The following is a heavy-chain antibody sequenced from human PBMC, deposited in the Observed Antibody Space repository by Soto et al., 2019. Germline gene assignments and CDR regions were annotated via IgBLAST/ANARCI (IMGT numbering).Heavy chain of an antibody. Sequence: GGSLRLSCAASGFTFSSYSMNWVRQAPGKGLEWVSSISSSSSYIYYADSVKGRFTISRDNAKNSLYLQMNSLRAEDTAVYYCARESISYYYDSSGSDFDYWGQGTLVTVSS. J-gene: IGHJ4*02. V-gene: IGHV3-21*01. CDR3: ARESISYYYDSSGSDFDY. CDR1: GFTFSSYS. CDR2: ISSSSSYI. D-gene: IGHD3-22*01.